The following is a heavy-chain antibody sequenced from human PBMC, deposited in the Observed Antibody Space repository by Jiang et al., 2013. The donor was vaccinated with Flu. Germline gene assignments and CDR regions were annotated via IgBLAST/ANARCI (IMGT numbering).Heavy chain of an antibody. Sequence: GSGLVKPSETLSLTCTVSGGSISSSSYYWGWIRQPPGKGLEWIGSIYYSGSTYYNPSLKSRVTISVDTSKNQFSLKLSSVTAADTAVYYCASPYNWNYHYYYGMDVWGQGTTVTVSS. V-gene: IGHV4-39*01. CDR3: ASPYNWNYHYYYGMDV. J-gene: IGHJ6*02. CDR1: GGSISSSSYY. D-gene: IGHD1-20*01. CDR2: IYYSGST.